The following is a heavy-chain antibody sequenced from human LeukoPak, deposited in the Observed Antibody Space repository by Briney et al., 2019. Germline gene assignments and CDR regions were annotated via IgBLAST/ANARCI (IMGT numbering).Heavy chain of an antibody. D-gene: IGHD2-15*01. CDR3: ARDRDGGFAFDI. CDR2: IMPNGETR. CDR1: GFSFSNYV. Sequence: GGSLRLSCAASGFSFSNYVMHWVRQAPGKGLEYVSAIMPNGETRGYANSMKGRFTISRDNSKNTLYLQMGSLRAEVMAIYYCARDRDGGFAFDIWGQGTLVTVSS. V-gene: IGHV3-64*01. J-gene: IGHJ3*02.